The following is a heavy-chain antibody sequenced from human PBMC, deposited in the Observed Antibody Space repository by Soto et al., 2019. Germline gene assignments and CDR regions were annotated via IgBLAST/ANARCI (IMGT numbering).Heavy chain of an antibody. Sequence: SETLSLPCAVSGGSISSSNWWSWVRQPPGKGLEWIGEIYHSGSTNYNPSLKSRVTISVDKSKNQFSLKLSSVTAADTAVYYCARDPYSSSSSPVKYYYYGMDVWGQGTTVTVSS. CDR2: IYHSGST. V-gene: IGHV4-4*02. J-gene: IGHJ6*02. CDR1: GGSISSSNW. CDR3: ARDPYSSSSSPVKYYYYGMDV. D-gene: IGHD6-6*01.